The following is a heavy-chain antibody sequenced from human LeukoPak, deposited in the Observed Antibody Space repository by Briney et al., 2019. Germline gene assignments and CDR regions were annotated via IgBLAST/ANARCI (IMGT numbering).Heavy chain of an antibody. CDR3: ARGGIYYYGSGRRYYFDY. D-gene: IGHD3-10*01. Sequence: IGRTNYIPSLKSLVTISVDTSKNQLSLKLSSVTAADTAVYYCARGGIYYYGSGRRYYFDYWGQGTLVTVSS. J-gene: IGHJ4*02. CDR2: IGRT. V-gene: IGHV4-34*01.